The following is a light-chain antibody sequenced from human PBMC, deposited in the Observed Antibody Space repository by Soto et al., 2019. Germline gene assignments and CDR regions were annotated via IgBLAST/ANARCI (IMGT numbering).Light chain of an antibody. V-gene: IGKV3-15*01. J-gene: IGKJ1*01. Sequence: EIVMTQSPATLSGSPGERATLSCRASQSVSSNFAWYQQKPGQAPRLLIYDASTRATGIPARFSGSGSGTEFTLTISSLQSEDFAVYYCQQYKKWPRTFGHGTKVDTK. CDR3: QQYKKWPRT. CDR1: QSVSSN. CDR2: DAS.